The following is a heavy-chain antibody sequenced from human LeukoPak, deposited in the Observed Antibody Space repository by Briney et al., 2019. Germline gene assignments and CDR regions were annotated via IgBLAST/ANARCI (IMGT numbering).Heavy chain of an antibody. V-gene: IGHV3-74*01. CDR3: ARDRSYAMEV. CDR2: INGDGTST. Sequence: GGSLRLSCVASGFTFSPYWMHWVRQAPGKGLVWVSHINGDGTSTNYADSVEGRFTISRDYAKNTVYLEMNSLGADDTAVYYCARDRSYAMEVWGQGTTVAVSS. CDR1: GFTFSPYW. J-gene: IGHJ6*02.